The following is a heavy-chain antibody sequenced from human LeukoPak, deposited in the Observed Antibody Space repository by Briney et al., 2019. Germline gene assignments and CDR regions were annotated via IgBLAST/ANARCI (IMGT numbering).Heavy chain of an antibody. CDR2: IKQDGSEK. V-gene: IGHV3-7*03. CDR3: GRRRGMGSLDY. J-gene: IGHJ4*02. Sequence: GGSLRLSCAAPGFTFSSYWMSWVRQAPGKGLEWVANIKQDGSEKNCVDSVRGRFTISRDNAKNSLYLQMNSLRAEDTAVYYCGRRRGMGSLDYWGQGTLVTVSS. D-gene: IGHD2-8*01. CDR1: GFTFSSYW.